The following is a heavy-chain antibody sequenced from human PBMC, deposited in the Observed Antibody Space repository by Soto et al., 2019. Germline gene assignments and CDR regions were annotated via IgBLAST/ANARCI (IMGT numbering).Heavy chain of an antibody. CDR1: GFTFSDYG. J-gene: IGHJ4*02. CDR3: TRDPRRGGSWDHFDY. CDR2: IWYDGSKI. V-gene: IGHV3-33*01. D-gene: IGHD6-13*01. Sequence: ESGGGVVQPGRSLRLSCAASGFTFSDYGLHWVRQTPGKGLEWVAVIWYDGSKIYYADSVKGRFTISRDNSKNTLYLEMNSLRVEDTAMYYCTRDPRRGGSWDHFDYWGQGTLVTVSS.